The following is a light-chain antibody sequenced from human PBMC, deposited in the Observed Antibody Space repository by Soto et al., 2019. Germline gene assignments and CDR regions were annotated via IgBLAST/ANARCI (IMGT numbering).Light chain of an antibody. V-gene: IGLV2-23*01. CDR2: EGT. CDR3: CSYASSSYYV. J-gene: IGLJ1*01. CDR1: TSDVGGYNL. Sequence: QSVLTQPASVSGSPGQSITISCSGTTSDVGGYNLVSWYQQHTAKAPELLIYEGTQRPSGVSSRFSGSKSGNTASLTISGLQAQDEADYYCCSYASSSYYVLGNVTKVTV.